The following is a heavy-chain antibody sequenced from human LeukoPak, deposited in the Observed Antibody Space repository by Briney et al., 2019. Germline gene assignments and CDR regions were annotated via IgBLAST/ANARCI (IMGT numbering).Heavy chain of an antibody. CDR2: IYHSGST. Sequence: SQTLSLTCTVSGGSISSGGYYWSWIRQPPGKGLEWIGYIYHSGSTYYNPSLKSRVTISVDRSKNQFSLKLSSVTAADTAVYYCARGGYGDYSGLYYWGQGTLVTVSS. J-gene: IGHJ4*02. V-gene: IGHV4-30-2*01. D-gene: IGHD4-17*01. CDR3: ARGGYGDYSGLYY. CDR1: GGSISSGGYY.